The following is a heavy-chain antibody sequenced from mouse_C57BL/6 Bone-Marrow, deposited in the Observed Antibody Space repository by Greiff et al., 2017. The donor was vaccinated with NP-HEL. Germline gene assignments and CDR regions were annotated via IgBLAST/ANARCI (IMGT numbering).Heavy chain of an antibody. CDR2: IWSGGST. J-gene: IGHJ4*01. CDR1: GFSLTSYG. CDR3: ARVYYGSSPYYAMDY. V-gene: IGHV2-2*01. D-gene: IGHD1-1*01. Sequence: VQLQQSGPGLVQPSQSLSITCTVSGFSLTSYGVHWVRQSPGKGLEWLGVIWSGGSTDYNAAFIYRLSSSKDNSKSQVFFKMNSLQADDTAIYYCARVYYGSSPYYAMDYWGQGTSVTVSS.